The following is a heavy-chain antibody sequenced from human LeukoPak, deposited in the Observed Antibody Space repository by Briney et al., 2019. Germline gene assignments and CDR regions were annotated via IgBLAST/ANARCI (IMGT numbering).Heavy chain of an antibody. CDR1: GGSFSGYY. J-gene: IGHJ6*02. CDR3: ARDSRSSWYGYYYGMDV. Sequence: SETLSLTCAVYGGSFSGYYWSWIRQPPGKGLEWIGYIYYSGSTNYNPSLKSRVTISVDTSKNQFSLKLSSVTAADTAVYYCARDSRSSWYGYYYGMDVWGQGTTVTVSS. V-gene: IGHV4-59*01. D-gene: IGHD6-13*01. CDR2: IYYSGST.